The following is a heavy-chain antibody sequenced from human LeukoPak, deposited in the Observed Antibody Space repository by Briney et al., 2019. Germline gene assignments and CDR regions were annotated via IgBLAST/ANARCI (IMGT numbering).Heavy chain of an antibody. CDR1: GGSVSSGRDY. J-gene: IGHJ3*02. D-gene: IGHD5-24*01. Sequence: SETLSLTCAVSGGSVSSGRDYWTWLRQPPGRGLEWIGCIYCAGTTIYNPSLKSRVTISVDTSKNQFSLKLSSVTAADTAVYYCARDLVGDGYSMYDIWGQGTMVTVSS. CDR3: ARDLVGDGYSMYDI. CDR2: IYCAGTT. V-gene: IGHV4-61*01.